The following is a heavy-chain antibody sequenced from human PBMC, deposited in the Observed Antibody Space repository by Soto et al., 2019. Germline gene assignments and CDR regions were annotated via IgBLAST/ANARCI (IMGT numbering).Heavy chain of an antibody. D-gene: IGHD5-12*01. Sequence: QVQLQESGPGLVKPSQTLSLTCTVSGGSISSGGYYWSWIRQYPGKGLEWIGYIYYSGSTYYNPSLKSRVTISVDTSKNQFSLKLSSVTAADTAVYYCARQGGLRGHYYYYGMDVWGQGTTVTVSS. CDR1: GGSISSGGYY. V-gene: IGHV4-31*03. CDR3: ARQGGLRGHYYYYGMDV. J-gene: IGHJ6*02. CDR2: IYYSGST.